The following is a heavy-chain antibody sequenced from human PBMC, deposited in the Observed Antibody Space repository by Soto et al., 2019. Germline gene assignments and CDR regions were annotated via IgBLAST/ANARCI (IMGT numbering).Heavy chain of an antibody. CDR2: ISPGGRYT. CDR3: SRGGGGGAFDH. V-gene: IGHV3-11*05. CDR1: GFTFSDHY. J-gene: IGHJ4*02. Sequence: QVQLVESGGGLVKSGGALRLSCATSGFTFSDHYMSWIRQAPGKGLEFISYISPGGRYTNYGDSVKGRFTISRDNAKNSLFLQVNTLRDEDTAVYYCSRGGGGGAFDHWGQGTSGTVSS. D-gene: IGHD2-21*01.